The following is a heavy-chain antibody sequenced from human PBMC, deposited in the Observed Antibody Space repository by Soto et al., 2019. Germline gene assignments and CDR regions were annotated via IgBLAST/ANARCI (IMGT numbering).Heavy chain of an antibody. CDR1: GGTFSSYA. J-gene: IGHJ6*02. Sequence: GAAVKVSCKASGGTFSSYAISWVRQDTGQGLEWMGGIIPIFGTANYAKKFQGRVTITADESTSTAYMELSSLRSEDTTGYYCAREVGPLTRGYYSGGMDVWVQGTTATV. CDR3: AREVGPLTRGYYSGGMDV. D-gene: IGHD5-12*01. CDR2: IIPIFGTA. V-gene: IGHV1-69*13.